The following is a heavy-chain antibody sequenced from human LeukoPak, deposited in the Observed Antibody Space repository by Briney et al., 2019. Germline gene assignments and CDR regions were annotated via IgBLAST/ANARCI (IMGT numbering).Heavy chain of an antibody. CDR1: GYTFTSYY. Sequence: ASVKVSCKASGYTFTSYYMQWVRQAPGQGLEWMGIINPSVGSTTYAQKFEGRITVTRDMSTSTVYMELSSLRSEDTAVYYCARSNWNYYDSFDFWGQGTLVNVSS. CDR2: INPSVGST. D-gene: IGHD3-22*01. V-gene: IGHV1-46*01. J-gene: IGHJ4*02. CDR3: ARSNWNYYDSFDF.